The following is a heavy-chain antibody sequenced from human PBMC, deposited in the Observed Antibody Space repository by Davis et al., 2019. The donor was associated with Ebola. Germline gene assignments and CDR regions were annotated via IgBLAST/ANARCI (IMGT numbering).Heavy chain of an antibody. J-gene: IGHJ4*02. CDR3: ARHLEYSYPFDY. CDR1: GGSISSGGYS. V-gene: IGHV4-30-2*03. CDR2: IYHSGST. D-gene: IGHD1-1*01. Sequence: SETLSLTCAVSGGSISSGGYSWSWIRQPPGKGLEWIGYIYHSGSTYYNPSLKSRVTISVDTFKNQFSLKLSSVTAADTAVYYCARHLEYSYPFDYWGQGTLVTVSS.